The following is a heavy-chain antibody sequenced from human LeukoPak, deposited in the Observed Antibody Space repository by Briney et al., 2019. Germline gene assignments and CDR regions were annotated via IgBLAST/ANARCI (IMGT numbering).Heavy chain of an antibody. CDR1: GFAFSSYG. CDR3: AKSDGYTNLDY. Sequence: PGRSLRLSCAASGFAFSSYGMHWVRQAPGKGLEWVAVISYDGSNKYYADSVKGRFTISRDNSKNTLYLQMNSLRAEDTAVYYCAKSDGYTNLDYWGQGTLVTVSS. CDR2: ISYDGSNK. D-gene: IGHD5-24*01. V-gene: IGHV3-30*18. J-gene: IGHJ4*02.